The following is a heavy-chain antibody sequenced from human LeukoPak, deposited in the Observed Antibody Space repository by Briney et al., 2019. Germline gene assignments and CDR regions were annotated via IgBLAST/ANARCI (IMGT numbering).Heavy chain of an antibody. D-gene: IGHD1-26*01. CDR1: GFTFSSYG. V-gene: IGHV3-30*18. CDR2: ISYDGSNK. Sequence: PGRSLRLSCAASGFTFSSYGMHWVRQAPGKGLEWVAVISYDGSNKYYADSVKARFTISRDNSKNTLYLQMNSLRAEDTAVYYCAKDCPSGSYYVDYYYYGMDVWGQGTTVTVSS. CDR3: AKDCPSGSYYVDYYYYGMDV. J-gene: IGHJ6*02.